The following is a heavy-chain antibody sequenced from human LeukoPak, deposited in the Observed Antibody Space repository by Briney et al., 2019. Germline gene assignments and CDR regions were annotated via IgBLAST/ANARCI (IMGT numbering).Heavy chain of an antibody. V-gene: IGHV3-23*01. CDR3: AKDSTGRGSPYYFDY. J-gene: IGHJ4*02. CDR2: ISDSGGST. CDR1: GFTFSSYA. D-gene: IGHD2-15*01. Sequence: GGSLRLSCAASGFTFSSYAMSWVREDSGKGLEWVSAISDSGGSTYYADSVKGRFTISRDNSKNTLHLQKKSVIAGDTAVYYCAKDSTGRGSPYYFDYWGQGTLVTVSS.